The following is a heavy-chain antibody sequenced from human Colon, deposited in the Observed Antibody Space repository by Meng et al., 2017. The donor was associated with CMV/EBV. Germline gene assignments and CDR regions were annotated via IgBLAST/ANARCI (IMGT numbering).Heavy chain of an antibody. V-gene: IGHV3-74*01. D-gene: IGHD2-15*01. CDR3: ARSGVLFALDY. CDR2: SNGDGTVT. Sequence: LSSLVSGFAFHNAWLHWVRQDPGKGLVWLSQSNGDGTVTGYADFVRGRFTISRDNAKNTLYLQMSGLRAEDTAVYYCARSGVLFALDYWGQGTLVTVSS. J-gene: IGHJ4*02. CDR1: GFAFHNAW.